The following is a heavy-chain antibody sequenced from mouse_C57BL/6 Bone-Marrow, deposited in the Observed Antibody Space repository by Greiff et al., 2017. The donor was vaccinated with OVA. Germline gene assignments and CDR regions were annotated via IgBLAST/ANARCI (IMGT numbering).Heavy chain of an antibody. Sequence: EVKLVESGPGLVKPSQSLSLTCSVTGYSITSGYYWNCLRQPPGNKLEWMCFISDDGSNNYKPSVKNRISIARDTSKNQFFLKLNSVTTEDTATYYCAHDDYYYFDYWGQGTTLTVSA. D-gene: IGHD2-4*01. CDR3: AHDDYYYFDY. V-gene: IGHV3-6*01. CDR1: GYSITSGYY. J-gene: IGHJ2*01. CDR2: ISDDGSN.